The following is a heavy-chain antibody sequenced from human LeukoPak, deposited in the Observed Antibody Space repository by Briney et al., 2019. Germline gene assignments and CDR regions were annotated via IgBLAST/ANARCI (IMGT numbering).Heavy chain of an antibody. V-gene: IGHV4-31*03. Sequence: SETLSLTCTVSCGSISSGGYYWSWIRQHPGKGLEWIGYIYYSGSTYYNPSLKSRVTISVDTSKTQFSLKLSSVTAADTAVYYCARDLPLYYYGSGSPDYGMDVWGQGTTVTVSS. J-gene: IGHJ6*02. CDR3: ARDLPLYYYGSGSPDYGMDV. CDR2: IYYSGST. CDR1: CGSISSGGYY. D-gene: IGHD3-10*01.